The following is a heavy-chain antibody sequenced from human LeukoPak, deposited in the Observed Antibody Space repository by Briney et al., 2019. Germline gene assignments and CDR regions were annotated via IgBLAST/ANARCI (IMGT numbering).Heavy chain of an antibody. J-gene: IGHJ4*02. V-gene: IGHV3-21*03. CDR1: GFIFSTSS. CDR2: ISGTSVHI. Sequence: GGFLRLSCSASGFIFSTSSMKWFCQAPGKALEWVSAISGTSVHIYYADSVKGRFTISRDNVKESLYLHMNSLRAEDTAVYYCASGTIVGARGADNWGQGTLVTVSS. D-gene: IGHD1-26*01. CDR3: ASGTIVGARGADN.